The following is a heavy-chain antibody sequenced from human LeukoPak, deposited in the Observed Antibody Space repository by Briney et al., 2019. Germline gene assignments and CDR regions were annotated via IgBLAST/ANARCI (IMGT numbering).Heavy chain of an antibody. CDR2: ISGSGGRT. D-gene: IGHD3-22*01. J-gene: IGHJ4*02. V-gene: IGHV3-23*01. CDR3: AKGRSAAMIEAAFDY. CDR1: GFTFSSYA. Sequence: GSLRLSCAASGFTFSSYAMSWVRQAPGKGLEWVSVISGSGGRTYYEDSVKGRFTISKDNSKNTLYLQMNSLRAEDTAVYYCAKGRSAAMIEAAFDYWGQGTLVTVSS.